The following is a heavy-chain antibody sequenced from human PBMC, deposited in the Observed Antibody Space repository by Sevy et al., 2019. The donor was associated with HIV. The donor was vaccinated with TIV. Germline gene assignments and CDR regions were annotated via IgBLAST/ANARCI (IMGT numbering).Heavy chain of an antibody. D-gene: IGHD3-22*01. V-gene: IGHV1-18*01. J-gene: IGHJ3*01. CDR1: GYTFTSYG. CDR3: ARDLRSGHAFDF. Sequence: ASVKVSCKASGYTFTSYGISWVRQAPGQGLEWMGWISAYNGNTNYAQKLQGRVTMTTDTSTGRAYLELRSLRSDDTAVYYCARDLRSGHAFDFWGQGTMVTVSS. CDR2: ISAYNGNT.